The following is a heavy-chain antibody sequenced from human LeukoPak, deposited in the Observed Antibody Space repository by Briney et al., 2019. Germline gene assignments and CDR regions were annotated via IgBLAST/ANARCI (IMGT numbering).Heavy chain of an antibody. CDR3: AHRRPRRSIFGVVIILGAAFDI. CDR2: IYWNDDK. D-gene: IGHD3-3*01. V-gene: IGHV2-5*01. CDR1: GFSLSTSGVG. J-gene: IGHJ3*02. Sequence: SGPTLVNPTQTLTLTCTFSGFSLSTSGVGVGWIRQPPGKALEWLALIYWNDDKRYSPSLKSRLTITKDTSKNQVVLTMTNMDPVDTATYYCAHRRPRRSIFGVVIILGAAFDIWGQGTMVTVSS.